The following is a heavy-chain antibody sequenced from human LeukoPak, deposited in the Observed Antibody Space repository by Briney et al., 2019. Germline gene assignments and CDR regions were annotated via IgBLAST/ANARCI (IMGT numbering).Heavy chain of an antibody. V-gene: IGHV3-7*01. D-gene: IGHD3-3*01. Sequence: GGSLRLSCAASGFTFSSYWMSWVRQAPGKGLEWVANIKQDGSEKYYVDSVKGRFTISRDNAKNSLYLQMNSLRAEDTAVYYCAREGVRFLEWLDAFDIWGRGTMVTVSS. CDR1: GFTFSSYW. J-gene: IGHJ3*02. CDR2: IKQDGSEK. CDR3: AREGVRFLEWLDAFDI.